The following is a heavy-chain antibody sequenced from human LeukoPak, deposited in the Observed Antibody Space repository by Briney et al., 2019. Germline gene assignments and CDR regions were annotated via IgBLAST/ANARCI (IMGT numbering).Heavy chain of an antibody. CDR2: INPNSGGT. D-gene: IGHD3-3*01. Sequence: GASVKVSCKASGYTFTGYYMHWVRQAPGQGLGWMGWINPNSGGTNYAQKFQGRVTMTRDTSISTAYMELSRLRSDDTAVYYCARATSLRFLEWLPWGQGTLVTVSS. CDR1: GYTFTGYY. J-gene: IGHJ5*02. CDR3: ARATSLRFLEWLP. V-gene: IGHV1-2*02.